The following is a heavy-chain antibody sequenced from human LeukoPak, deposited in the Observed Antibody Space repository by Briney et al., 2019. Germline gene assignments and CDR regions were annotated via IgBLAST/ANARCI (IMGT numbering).Heavy chain of an antibody. CDR1: SYTFTSYG. CDR2: ISAYNGNT. D-gene: IGHD5-24*01. CDR3: ARARSITTFDY. Sequence: ASVKVSCKASSYTFTSYGISWVRQAPGQGLEWMGWISAYNGNTNYAQKLQGRVTMTTDTSTSTAYMELRSLRSDGRPVYYCARARSITTFDYWGQGTLVAVSS. V-gene: IGHV1-18*01. J-gene: IGHJ4*02.